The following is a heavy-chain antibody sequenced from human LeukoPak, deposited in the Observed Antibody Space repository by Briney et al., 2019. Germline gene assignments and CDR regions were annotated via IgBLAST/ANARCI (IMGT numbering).Heavy chain of an antibody. CDR1: GGSFSSHY. J-gene: IGHJ6*04. CDR3: ARGLRQGSAWAWGPKEKSYQYMDV. CDR2: INPLGST. Sequence: SETLSPTCGVSGGSFSSHYWTWIRQPPGKGLEWIGEINPLGSTNYNPTLESRVTVSADTSRNQLSLSLTSVTAADSAVYFCARGLRQGSAWAWGPKEKSYQYMDVWGTGTTVIVSS. V-gene: IGHV4-34*01. D-gene: IGHD6-19*01.